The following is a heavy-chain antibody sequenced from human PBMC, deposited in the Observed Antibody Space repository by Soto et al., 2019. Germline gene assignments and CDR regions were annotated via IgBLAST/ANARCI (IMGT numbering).Heavy chain of an antibody. J-gene: IGHJ4*02. CDR3: AVHAGIAVAGNFDY. CDR1: GGSISSYY. Sequence: QVQLQESGPGLVKPSETLSLTCTVSGGSISSYYWSWIRQPPGKGLEWIGYIYYSGSTNYNPSLKRRVTXXVXTXXNQFSLKLSSVTAADTAVYYCAVHAGIAVAGNFDYWGQGTLVTVSS. CDR2: IYYSGST. V-gene: IGHV4-59*01. D-gene: IGHD6-19*01.